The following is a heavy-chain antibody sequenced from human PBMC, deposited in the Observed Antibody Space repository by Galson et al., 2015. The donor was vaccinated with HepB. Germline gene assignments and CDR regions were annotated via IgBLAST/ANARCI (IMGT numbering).Heavy chain of an antibody. J-gene: IGHJ3*02. CDR2: ISSSSSTI. CDR1: GFTFRSYS. Sequence: SLRLSCAASGFTFRSYSMNWVRQAPGKGLEWVSYISSSSSTIYYADSVKGRFTISRDNAKNSLYLQMNSLRDEDTAVYYCARDEAMIVVVITHGGFDIWGQGTMVTVSS. CDR3: ARDEAMIVVVITHGGFDI. V-gene: IGHV3-48*02. D-gene: IGHD3-22*01.